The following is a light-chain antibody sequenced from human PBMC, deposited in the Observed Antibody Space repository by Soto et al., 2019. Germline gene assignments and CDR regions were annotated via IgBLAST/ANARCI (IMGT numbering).Light chain of an antibody. Sequence: EIVLTQSPGTLSLSPGERATLSCRASQSVSSSYLAWYQQKPGQAPRLLIYGASSRATGIPDRFSGSESGTDLTITISRLEPEDGAVYYGQQYGSSPGTFGQGTKVDIK. CDR1: QSVSSSY. CDR2: GAS. J-gene: IGKJ1*01. CDR3: QQYGSSPGT. V-gene: IGKV3-20*01.